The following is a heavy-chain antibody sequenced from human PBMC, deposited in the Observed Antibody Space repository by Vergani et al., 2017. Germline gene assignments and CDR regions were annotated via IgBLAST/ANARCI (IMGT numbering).Heavy chain of an antibody. D-gene: IGHD6-19*01. CDR3: ARESHSSAGAFDI. Sequence: QVQLEQSGAEVKKPGSSVTFSCKVSGGTFNTYTLTWVRQAPGQGLEWMGRVLPIIDKSNNAQNFQGRITFTADKSTTTVYMDLRSLRSEDTAVYYCARESHSSAGAFDIWGQGTRLTVSS. V-gene: IGHV1-69*04. J-gene: IGHJ4*01. CDR1: GGTFNTYT. CDR2: VLPIIDKS.